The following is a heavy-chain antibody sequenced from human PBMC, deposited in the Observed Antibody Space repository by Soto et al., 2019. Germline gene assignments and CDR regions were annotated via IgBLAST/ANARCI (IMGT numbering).Heavy chain of an antibody. CDR1: GYTFTSYA. D-gene: IGHD6-6*01. CDR2: INAGNGNT. CDR3: ARVGMVYSSSSFLVY. V-gene: IGHV1-3*01. Sequence: QVHLVQSGAEVKKPGASVKVSCKASGYTFTSYAMHWVRQAPGQRLEWMGWINAGNGNTKYSQKFQGRVTITRDTSASTAYMELSSLRSEDTAVYYCARVGMVYSSSSFLVYWGQGTLVTVSS. J-gene: IGHJ4*02.